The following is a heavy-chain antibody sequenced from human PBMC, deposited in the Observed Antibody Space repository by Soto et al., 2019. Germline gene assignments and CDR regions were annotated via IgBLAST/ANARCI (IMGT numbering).Heavy chain of an antibody. Sequence: QVQLQQWGAGLLKTSETLSLTCGVSGGPFSGVYWSWIRQPPGKGLEWIGGVNHRGSANYNPSLESRVTMSVDTSKNQFSLKLTSVTAADSAVYYCARDAFCGSGTCRVGHWFDPWGQGTLVTVSS. V-gene: IGHV4-34*02. J-gene: IGHJ5*02. D-gene: IGHD2-21*01. CDR2: VNHRGSA. CDR3: ARDAFCGSGTCRVGHWFDP. CDR1: GGPFSGVY.